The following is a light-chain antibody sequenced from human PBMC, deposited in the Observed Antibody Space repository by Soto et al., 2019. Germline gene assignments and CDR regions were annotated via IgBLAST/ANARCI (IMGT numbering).Light chain of an antibody. CDR3: QQRGNWPPTWT. Sequence: EIVLTQSPATLSLSPGERDTLSCRAIQSIGYYLAWYQEKPGQAPRLLIYDASIRATGIPARFSGSWSGTDFTLTINGLEPEDSAVYYCQQRGNWPPTWTFGQGTKVDIK. V-gene: IGKV3-11*01. J-gene: IGKJ1*01. CDR1: QSIGYY. CDR2: DAS.